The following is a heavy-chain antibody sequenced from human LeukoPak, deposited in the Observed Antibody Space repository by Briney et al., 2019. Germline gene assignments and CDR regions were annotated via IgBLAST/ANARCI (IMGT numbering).Heavy chain of an antibody. V-gene: IGHV4-34*01. J-gene: IGHJ5*02. Sequence: SEALSLTCAVYGGSLNDNYWTWIRQPPGKGLEWIGEINHSGGTNYNPPLKTRVTISVDTSKNHFSLMLTSVTAADTAVYYCAKGGVAADSFSTLLRIVYLLDPWGQGTLVTVSS. CDR2: INHSGGT. D-gene: IGHD2-2*01. CDR1: GGSLNDNY. CDR3: AKGGVAADSFSTLLRIVYLLDP.